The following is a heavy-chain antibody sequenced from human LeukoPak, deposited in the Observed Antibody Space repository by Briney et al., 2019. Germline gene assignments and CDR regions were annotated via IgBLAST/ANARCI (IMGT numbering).Heavy chain of an antibody. V-gene: IGHV3-23*01. CDR3: AKNGGSGSYYSGYYYMDV. CDR1: GFTFSNYA. CDR2: ISTSGGST. D-gene: IGHD1-26*01. Sequence: PGGSLRLSCAASGFTFSNYAMSWVRQAPGKGLEWVSTISTSGGSTYYADSVRGRFTISRDNSKNTLCLQMNSLRGEDTALYYCAKNGGSGSYYSGYYYMDVWGKGTTVTVSS. J-gene: IGHJ6*03.